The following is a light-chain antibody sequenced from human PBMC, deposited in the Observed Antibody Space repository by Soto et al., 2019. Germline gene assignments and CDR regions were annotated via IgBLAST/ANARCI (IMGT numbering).Light chain of an antibody. CDR1: HSISSY. V-gene: IGKV3-11*01. Sequence: TQSQSSRSASVGDRVTITCLASHSISSYFAWYQHTPGQAPRLLIYEASNRATGIPARFSGSGSGTDFTLTISSLEPEDFAVYYCQQRSNWPWTFGQGTKVDI. J-gene: IGKJ1*01. CDR3: QQRSNWPWT. CDR2: EAS.